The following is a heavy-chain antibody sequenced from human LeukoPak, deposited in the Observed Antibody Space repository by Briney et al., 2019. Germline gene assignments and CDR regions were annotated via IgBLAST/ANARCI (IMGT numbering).Heavy chain of an antibody. V-gene: IGHV3-30*18. CDR2: ISYDGSNK. CDR1: GFTFSSYG. CDR3: AKESSRAHPFDI. Sequence: GGSLRLSCAASGFTFSSYGMHWVRQAPGKGLEWVAVISYDGSNKYYADSVKGRFTISRDNSKNTLYLQMNSLRAENTAVYYCAKESSRAHPFDIWGQGTMVTVSS. J-gene: IGHJ3*02.